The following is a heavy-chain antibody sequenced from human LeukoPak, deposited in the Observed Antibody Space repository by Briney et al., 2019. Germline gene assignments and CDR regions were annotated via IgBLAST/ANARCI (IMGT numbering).Heavy chain of an antibody. V-gene: IGHV4-61*01. CDR3: VRDASLGYFYAMDV. Sequence: SETLSLTCTVSGGSVSEDNFYWGWIRQPPGKGLEWIGYSHYGGYPNYNPSLKSRVRISVDTSKNQFSLNLSSVTAADTAVYYCVRDASLGYFYAMDVWGKGTTVTVSS. D-gene: IGHD3-16*01. CDR1: GGSVSEDNFY. J-gene: IGHJ6*04. CDR2: SHYGGYP.